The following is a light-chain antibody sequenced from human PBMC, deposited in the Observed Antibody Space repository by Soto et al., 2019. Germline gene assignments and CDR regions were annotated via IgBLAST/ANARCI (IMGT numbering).Light chain of an antibody. Sequence: QSALTQPASVSGSPGQSITISCAGTSSDVGGYNYVSWYQQHPGKVPRLIISDVNKRPSGVSDRFSGSKSGNTASLTISGLQAENEADCYCASFTRSVTVVFGGGTKATVL. CDR3: ASFTRSVTVV. J-gene: IGLJ2*01. V-gene: IGLV2-14*03. CDR2: DVN. CDR1: SSDVGGYNY.